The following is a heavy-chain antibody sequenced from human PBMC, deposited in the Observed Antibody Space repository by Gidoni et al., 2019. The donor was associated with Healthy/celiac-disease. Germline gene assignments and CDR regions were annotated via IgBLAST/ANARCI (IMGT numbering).Heavy chain of an antibody. CDR2: IIPIFGTA. D-gene: IGHD3-10*01. Sequence: QVQLVQSGAEVKKPGSSVTVSCKASGGTFSSSALSWVRQAPGQGLEWMGGIIPIFGTANYAQKFQGRVTITADESTSTAYMELSSLRSEDTAVYYCARDEYYYGSGSSLGFDPWGQGTLVTVSS. CDR3: ARDEYYYGSGSSLGFDP. CDR1: GGTFSSSA. J-gene: IGHJ5*02. V-gene: IGHV1-69*01.